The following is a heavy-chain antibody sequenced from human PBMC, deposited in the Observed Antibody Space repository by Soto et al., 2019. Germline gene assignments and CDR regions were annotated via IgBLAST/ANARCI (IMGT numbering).Heavy chain of an antibody. CDR1: GYSFTSYV. V-gene: IGHV5-51*01. J-gene: IGHJ4*02. CDR3: ARQGYSSSWRPFDY. CDR2: IYPGDSDT. Sequence: GESLNVCWTGSGYSFTSYVAGSVSQMPGKGLEWMGIIYPGDSDTRYSPSFQGQVTISADKSISTAYLQWSSLKASDTAMYYCARQGYSSSWRPFDYWGQGTLVTVSS. D-gene: IGHD6-13*01.